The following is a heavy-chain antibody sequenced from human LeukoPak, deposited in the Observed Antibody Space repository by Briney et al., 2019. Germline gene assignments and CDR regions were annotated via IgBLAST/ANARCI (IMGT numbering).Heavy chain of an antibody. CDR1: GYTFTSYD. Sequence: ASVKVSCKASGYTFTSYDINWVRQATGQGLEWMGWMNPNSGNTGYAQKFQGRVPMTRNTSISTAYMELSSLRFEDTAVYYCARSTTYCSSTSCYLYYYYYYMDVWGKGTTVTISS. V-gene: IGHV1-8*01. J-gene: IGHJ6*03. CDR3: ARSTTYCSSTSCYLYYYYYYMDV. CDR2: MNPNSGNT. D-gene: IGHD2-2*01.